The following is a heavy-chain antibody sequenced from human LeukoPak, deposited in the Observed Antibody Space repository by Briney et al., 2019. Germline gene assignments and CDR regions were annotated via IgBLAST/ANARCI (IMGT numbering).Heavy chain of an antibody. CDR1: GGSISSSSYY. V-gene: IGHV4-39*01. Sequence: KASETLSLTCTVSGGSISSSSYYWGWIRQPPGKGLEWIGSIYYSGSTYYNPSLKSRVTISVDTSKNQFSLKLSSVTAADTAVYYCARHEFVGATVFDYWGQGTLVTVSS. D-gene: IGHD1-26*01. J-gene: IGHJ4*02. CDR3: ARHEFVGATVFDY. CDR2: IYYSGST.